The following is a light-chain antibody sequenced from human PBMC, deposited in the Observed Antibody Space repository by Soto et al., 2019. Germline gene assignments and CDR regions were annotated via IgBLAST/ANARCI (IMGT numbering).Light chain of an antibody. Sequence: EIVLTQSPGTLSLSPGDRATLSCRASHSVSSSYLAWYQQKPGQAPRLLIYGISSRATGIPDRFSGRGSGSGTDFTLTISRLEPEDFAVYYCQQYGGSPGTFGQGTKVDIK. CDR3: QQYGGSPGT. CDR1: HSVSSSY. V-gene: IGKV3-20*01. J-gene: IGKJ1*01. CDR2: GIS.